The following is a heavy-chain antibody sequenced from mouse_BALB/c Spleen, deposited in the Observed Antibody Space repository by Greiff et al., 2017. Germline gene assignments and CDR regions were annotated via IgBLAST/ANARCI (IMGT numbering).Heavy chain of an antibody. J-gene: IGHJ3*01. Sequence: QVQLQQPGAELVKPGASVKLSCKASGYTFTSYWMHWVKQRPGQGLEWIGEINPSNGRTNYNEKFKSKATLTVDKSSSTAYMQLSSLTSEDSAVYYCARSLGLFAYWGQGTLVTVSA. CDR1: GYTFTSYW. CDR3: ARSLGLFAY. CDR2: INPSNGRT. D-gene: IGHD4-1*01. V-gene: IGHV1S81*02.